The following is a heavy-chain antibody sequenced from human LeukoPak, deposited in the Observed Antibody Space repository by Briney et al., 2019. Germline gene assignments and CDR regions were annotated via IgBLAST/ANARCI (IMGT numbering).Heavy chain of an antibody. CDR1: GFIFTSYT. CDR2: ITSTSSYI. J-gene: IGHJ4*02. CDR3: ARGHGRGYSSRPGY. D-gene: IGHD6-13*01. V-gene: IGHV3-21*01. Sequence: GGSLTLSCAASGFIFTSYTMTWVRQAPGKGLEWVASITSTSSYIYYADSVKGRFSSSRDNAKNTLYLEMNSLRAEDTAVYYCARGHGRGYSSRPGYWGPGNLVTVSS.